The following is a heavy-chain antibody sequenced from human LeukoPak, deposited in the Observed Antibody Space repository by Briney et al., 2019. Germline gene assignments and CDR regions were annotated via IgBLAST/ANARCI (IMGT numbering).Heavy chain of an antibody. D-gene: IGHD3-16*01. Sequence: GGSLRLSCAASGFTFSNAWMSWVRQAPGKGLEWVGRIKSKTDGGTTDYAAPVKGRFTISRDDSKSIAYLQMNSLKTEDTAVYYLGVYYLDYWGQGTLVTVSS. J-gene: IGHJ4*02. CDR1: GFTFSNAW. V-gene: IGHV3-15*01. CDR3: GVYYLDY. CDR2: IKSKTDGGTT.